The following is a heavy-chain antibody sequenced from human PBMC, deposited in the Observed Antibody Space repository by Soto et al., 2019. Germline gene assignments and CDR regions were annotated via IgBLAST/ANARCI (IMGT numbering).Heavy chain of an antibody. Sequence: PGGSLRLSCAASGFTFNNYAMSWVRQAPGQGLEWVSVLSGGGGTTYYSDSVKGRFTISRDNSKNTLFLQMNSLRAEDTALYYCAKEVAYTPGGSGMDVWGQGTTVTVSS. J-gene: IGHJ6*02. CDR2: LSGGGGTT. CDR1: GFTFNNYA. D-gene: IGHD5-12*01. CDR3: AKEVAYTPGGSGMDV. V-gene: IGHV3-23*01.